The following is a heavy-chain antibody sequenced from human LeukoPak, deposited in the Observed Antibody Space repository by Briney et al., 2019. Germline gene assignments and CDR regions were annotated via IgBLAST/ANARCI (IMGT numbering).Heavy chain of an antibody. D-gene: IGHD5-12*01. CDR1: EYTFTIYY. V-gene: IGHV1-2*02. J-gene: IGHJ6*03. CDR2: INPCSGGT. CDR3: ASLHGAATSYDPYYYYYMDV. Sequence: ASVKVSCKASEYTFTIYYMHWVRQAPGQGLEWLGWINPCSGGTNYAQKFQGRVTMTRDTSISTAYMELSRLRSDDTAVYYCASLHGAATSYDPYYYYYMDVWGKGTTVTVSS.